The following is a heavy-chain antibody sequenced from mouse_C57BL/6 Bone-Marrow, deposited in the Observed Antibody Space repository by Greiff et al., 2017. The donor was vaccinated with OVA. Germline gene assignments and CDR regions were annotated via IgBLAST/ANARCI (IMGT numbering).Heavy chain of an antibody. D-gene: IGHD1-1*01. CDR1: GFTFSDYY. CDR3: ARSLYGRRDYAMDY. Sequence: EVKLVESGGGLVQPGGSLKLSCAASGFTFSDYYMYWVRQTPEKRLEWVAYISNGGGSTYYPDTVKGRFTISRDNAKNTLYLQMRRLKSEDTAMYYCARSLYGRRDYAMDYWGQGTSVTVSS. J-gene: IGHJ4*01. V-gene: IGHV5-12*01. CDR2: ISNGGGST.